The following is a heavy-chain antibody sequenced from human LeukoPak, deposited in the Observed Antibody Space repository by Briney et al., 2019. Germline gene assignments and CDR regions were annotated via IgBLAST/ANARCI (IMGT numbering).Heavy chain of an antibody. Sequence: PSETLSLTSTVSGGSMRSYSWSWIRLPPGKGLEWSGYIYYSGNTNYNPYLKSRVTISVDTSKNQVSLKLSSVTAADTAVYFCARTAVSSTNAHFDYWGQGTLVTVSS. V-gene: IGHV4-59*01. D-gene: IGHD2-8*01. J-gene: IGHJ4*02. CDR3: ARTAVSSTNAHFDY. CDR2: IYYSGNT. CDR1: GGSMRSYS.